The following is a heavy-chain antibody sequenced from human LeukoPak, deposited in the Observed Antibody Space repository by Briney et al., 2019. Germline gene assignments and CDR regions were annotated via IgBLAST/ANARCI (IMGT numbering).Heavy chain of an antibody. J-gene: IGHJ4*02. Sequence: WASLKISCKGSGYSLTTYWISWVRQMPGKGLEWMGRIDPSDAYTNYSPSFQGHVTISSDKSIKTAYPQWSSRKASDTAMYYCARHEGYSSSAEVYGGQGTLVTVSS. CDR3: ARHEGYSSSAEVY. V-gene: IGHV5-10-1*01. D-gene: IGHD6-13*01. CDR1: GYSLTTYW. CDR2: IDPSDAYT.